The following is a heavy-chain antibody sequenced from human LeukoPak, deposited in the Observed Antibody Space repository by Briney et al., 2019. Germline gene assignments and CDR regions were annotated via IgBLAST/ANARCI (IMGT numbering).Heavy chain of an antibody. D-gene: IGHD2/OR15-2a*01. CDR3: ARHVSSSRVAFDI. Sequence: GESLKISCKGSGYSFTTYWIGWVRQMPGKGLEWMGIIYPGDSDTRYSPSFQGQVTISVDKSISTAYLQWSSLKASDTAMYYCARHVSSSRVAFDIWGQGTMVTVSS. V-gene: IGHV5-51*01. J-gene: IGHJ3*02. CDR1: GYSFTTYW. CDR2: IYPGDSDT.